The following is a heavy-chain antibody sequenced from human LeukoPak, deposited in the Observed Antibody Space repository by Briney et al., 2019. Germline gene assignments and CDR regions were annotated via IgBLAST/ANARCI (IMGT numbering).Heavy chain of an antibody. CDR1: GFTFSSYS. CDR2: ISSSSSTI. CDR3: ASNHQNYYDSSGYGS. J-gene: IGHJ5*02. Sequence: GGSLRLSCAASGFTFSSYSMNWVRQAPGKGLEWVSYISSSSSTIYYADSVKGRFTISRDNAKNSLYLQMNSLRAEDTAVYYCASNHQNYYDSSGYGSWGQGTLVTVSS. D-gene: IGHD3-22*01. V-gene: IGHV3-48*01.